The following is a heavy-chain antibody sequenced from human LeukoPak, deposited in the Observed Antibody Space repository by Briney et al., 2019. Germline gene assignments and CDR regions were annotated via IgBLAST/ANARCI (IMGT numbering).Heavy chain of an antibody. Sequence: SETLSLTCTVSGDSIRSVHYYWGWIRQPPGRGLEWIGSIYDTGSTYYNPSLKSRVTIFVDTSKNQFSLRLTPVTAADTAMYYCARQNHDIGTNWFDPWGQGTPVTVSS. V-gene: IGHV4-39*01. CDR3: ARQNHDIGTNWFDP. J-gene: IGHJ5*02. D-gene: IGHD3-9*01. CDR2: IYDTGST. CDR1: GDSIRSVHYY.